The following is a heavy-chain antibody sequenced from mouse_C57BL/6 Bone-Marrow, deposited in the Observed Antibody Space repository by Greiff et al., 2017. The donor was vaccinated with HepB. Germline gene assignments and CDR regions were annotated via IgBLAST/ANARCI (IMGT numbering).Heavy chain of an antibody. V-gene: IGHV1-26*01. D-gene: IGHD1-1*01. J-gene: IGHJ4*01. CDR2: INPNNGGT. CDR3: ARGHNYGSIAMDY. Sequence: EVQLQQSGPELVKPGASVKISCKASGYTFTDYYMNWVKQSHGKSLEWIGDINPNNGGTSYNQKFKGKATLTVDKSSSTAYMELRSLTSEDSAVYYCARGHNYGSIAMDYWGQGTSVTVSS. CDR1: GYTFTDYY.